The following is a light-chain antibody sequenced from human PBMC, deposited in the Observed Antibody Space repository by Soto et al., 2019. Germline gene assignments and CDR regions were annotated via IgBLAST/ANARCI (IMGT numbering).Light chain of an antibody. Sequence: SYELTQPPSVSVAPGKTARITCGGNNIGSKSVHWYQQKPGQAPVLVIYYDSDRPSGIPERFSGFNSGNTATLTISRVEAGDEADYYCQLWDSSANHDVFGTGTKLTVL. CDR3: QLWDSSANHDV. CDR2: YDS. J-gene: IGLJ1*01. V-gene: IGLV3-21*04. CDR1: NIGSKS.